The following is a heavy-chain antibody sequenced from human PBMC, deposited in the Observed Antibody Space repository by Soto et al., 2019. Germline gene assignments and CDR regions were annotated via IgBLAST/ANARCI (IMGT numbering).Heavy chain of an antibody. CDR1: GFTFSSYW. Sequence: PGGSLRLSCAASGFTFSSYWMSWVRQAPGKGLEWVANIKQDGSEKYYVDSVKGRFTISRDNAKNSLYLQMNSLRAEDTAVYYCARVWYYYDSSGPFDYWGQGTLVTVSS. D-gene: IGHD3-22*01. CDR3: ARVWYYYDSSGPFDY. V-gene: IGHV3-7*05. CDR2: IKQDGSEK. J-gene: IGHJ4*02.